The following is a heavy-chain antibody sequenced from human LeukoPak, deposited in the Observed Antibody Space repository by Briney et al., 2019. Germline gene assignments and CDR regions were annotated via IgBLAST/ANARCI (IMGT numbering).Heavy chain of an antibody. CDR3: AKDGRSGDTAMVLGENDAFDI. V-gene: IGHV3-23*01. Sequence: PGGSLRLSCAASGFTLRSYAMNWVRQAPGEGLEWVSAISGSGGSTYYADSVKGRFTISRDNSKNTLYLQMNSLRAEDTAVHYCAKDGRSGDTAMVLGENDAFDIWGQGTMVTVSS. D-gene: IGHD5-18*01. J-gene: IGHJ3*02. CDR1: GFTLRSYA. CDR2: ISGSGGST.